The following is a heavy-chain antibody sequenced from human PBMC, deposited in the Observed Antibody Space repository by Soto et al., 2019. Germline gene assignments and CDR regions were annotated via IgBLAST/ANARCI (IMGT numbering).Heavy chain of an antibody. CDR1: GFSLSTSGMC. Sequence: SGPTLVNPTQTLTLTCTFSGFSLSTSGMCVSWIRQPPGKALEWLARIDWDDDKYYSTSLKTRLTISKDTSKNQVVLTMTNMDPVDTATYYCARAFIVATTGGFDYWGQGTLVTVSS. CDR2: IDWDDDK. J-gene: IGHJ4*02. D-gene: IGHD5-12*01. V-gene: IGHV2-70*11. CDR3: ARAFIVATTGGFDY.